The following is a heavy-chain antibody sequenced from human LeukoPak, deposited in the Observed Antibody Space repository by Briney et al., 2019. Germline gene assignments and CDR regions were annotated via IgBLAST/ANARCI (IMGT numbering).Heavy chain of an antibody. J-gene: IGHJ4*02. CDR2: ISYDGSNK. D-gene: IGHD1-26*01. V-gene: IGHV3-30*03. Sequence: GGSLRLSCAPSGFTFSHYCMLWARPAPGRGLEWVAVISYDGSNKYYADSVKGRFTISRDNSKNTLYLQMNSLRAEDTAVYHCARDGGSYLQPTDYGGQGTLVTVSS. CDR1: GFTFSHYC. CDR3: ARDGGSYLQPTDY.